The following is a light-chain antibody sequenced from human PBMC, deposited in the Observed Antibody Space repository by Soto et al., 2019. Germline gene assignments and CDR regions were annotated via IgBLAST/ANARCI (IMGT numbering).Light chain of an antibody. CDR2: SND. Sequence: QSVLTQPPSASGTPGQRVTISCSGSSSNVETNYVYWYQQLPGMAPKLLIYSNDQRPSGVPDRFSASKSGTSASLAISGLRSEDEADYYCSATADSLSGPVFGGGTQLTVL. CDR1: SSNVETNY. CDR3: SATADSLSGPV. J-gene: IGLJ2*01. V-gene: IGLV1-47*02.